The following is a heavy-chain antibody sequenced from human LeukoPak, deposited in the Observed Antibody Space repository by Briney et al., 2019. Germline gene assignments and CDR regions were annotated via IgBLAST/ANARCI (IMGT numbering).Heavy chain of an antibody. CDR1: GFTFSSYS. CDR2: ISSSSSYI. J-gene: IGHJ6*03. CDR3: ARYGTGYYYYYMDV. Sequence: GALRLSCAASGFTFSSYSMNWVRQAPGKGLEWVSSISSSSSYIYYADSVKGRFTISRDNAKNSLYLQMNSLRAEDTAVYYCARYGTGYYYYYMDVWGKGTTVTISS. D-gene: IGHD1-1*01. V-gene: IGHV3-21*01.